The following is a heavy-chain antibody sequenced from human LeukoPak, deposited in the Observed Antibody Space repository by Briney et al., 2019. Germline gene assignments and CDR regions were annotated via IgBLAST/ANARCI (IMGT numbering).Heavy chain of an antibody. V-gene: IGHV5-51*01. Sequence: GESLKISCKGSGYSFNTYWIGWVRQMPGKGLEWMGIIYPGDSDARYSPSFQGQVTISADKSINTAYLQWSSLKASDTAIYYCARHTAPSSSWYPFDYWGQGTLVSVSS. D-gene: IGHD6-13*01. CDR3: ARHTAPSSSWYPFDY. CDR1: GYSFNTYW. CDR2: IYPGDSDA. J-gene: IGHJ4*02.